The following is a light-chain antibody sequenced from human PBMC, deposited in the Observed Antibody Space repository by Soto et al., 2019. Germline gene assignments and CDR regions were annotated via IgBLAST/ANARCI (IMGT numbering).Light chain of an antibody. CDR3: QQYNKWPPYT. Sequence: EVVMTQSPATLSLSPGEIATLACRASQSVSSSVAWYQQKPGQAPRLLMYGASTRATGVPARFSGSGSGTEFALTISGLQSEDFAVYYCQQYNKWPPYTFGQGTKLEIK. V-gene: IGKV3-15*01. CDR1: QSVSSS. CDR2: GAS. J-gene: IGKJ2*01.